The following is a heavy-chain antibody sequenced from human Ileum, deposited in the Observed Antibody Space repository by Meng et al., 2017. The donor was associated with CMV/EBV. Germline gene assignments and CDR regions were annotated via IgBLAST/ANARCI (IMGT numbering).Heavy chain of an antibody. CDR2: IYSDGSTT. V-gene: IGHV3-23*03. CDR1: GFTLSNYA. Sequence: LSLTCAASGFTLSNYAMSWVRQAPGKGLEWVSVIYSDGSTTLYADSVKGRFTVFRANSENTLYLQMSSLRAEDTAIYYCAKDDNGYTGEGGSWGQGTLVTVSS. CDR3: AKDDNGYTGEGGS. D-gene: IGHD3-16*01. J-gene: IGHJ5*02.